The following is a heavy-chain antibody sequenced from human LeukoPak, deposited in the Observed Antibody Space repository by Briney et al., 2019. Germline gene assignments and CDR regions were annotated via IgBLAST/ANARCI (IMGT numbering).Heavy chain of an antibody. CDR2: IRFDGSNQ. Sequence: TGGSLRLSCAASGFTFSTYGMHWVRQAPGKGLEGVAFIRFDGSNQKYADSVKGRFTISRDNSKNTVFLQMNSLRAEDTALFYCAKGAFRNYGSGSFVPLDFWGQGTLVTVSS. J-gene: IGHJ4*02. D-gene: IGHD3-10*01. CDR3: AKGAFRNYGSGSFVPLDF. V-gene: IGHV3-30*02. CDR1: GFTFSTYG.